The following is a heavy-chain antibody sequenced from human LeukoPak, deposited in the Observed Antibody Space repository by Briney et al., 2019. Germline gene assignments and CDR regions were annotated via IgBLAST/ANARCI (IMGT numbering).Heavy chain of an antibody. D-gene: IGHD3-3*01. J-gene: IGHJ3*02. CDR3: ARVLLDFWSGYSYDAFDI. CDR2: INPSSGGT. CDR1: GYTFTGYY. V-gene: IGHV1-2*02. Sequence: ASVKVSCKASGYTFTGYYMHWVRQAPGQGLEWMGWINPSSGGTNYAQKFQGRVTMTRDTSISTAYMELSRLRSDDTAAYYCARVLLDFWSGYSYDAFDIWGQGTMVTVSS.